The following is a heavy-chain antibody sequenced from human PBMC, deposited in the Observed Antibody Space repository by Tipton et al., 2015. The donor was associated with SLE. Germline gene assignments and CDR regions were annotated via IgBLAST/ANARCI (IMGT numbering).Heavy chain of an antibody. CDR3: ARTLDTLDI. CDR2: IHSSGTT. CDR1: GYSISPYY. Sequence: TLSLTCTVSGYSISPYYWTWIRQTPGKGLEWIGYIHSSGTTNYSPSLNSRVTMSVDTSKNQFSLRLASVTAADSAVYYCARTLDTLDIWGQGTMVTVSS. J-gene: IGHJ3*02. V-gene: IGHV4-59*07.